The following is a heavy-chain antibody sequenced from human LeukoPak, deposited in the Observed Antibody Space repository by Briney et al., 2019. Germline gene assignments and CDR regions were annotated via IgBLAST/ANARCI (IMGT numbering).Heavy chain of an antibody. CDR1: GYTFSNYE. CDR2: ITSSGNMI. Sequence: PGGSLRLSCAASGYTFSNYEMNWVRQAPGKGLEWVSYITSSGNMIQYADSVKGRFTISRDNAKNSLYLQMNSLRAEDTAVYYCAREESSSWYSIPPFYYYYGMDVWGQGTTVTVSS. V-gene: IGHV3-48*03. J-gene: IGHJ6*02. CDR3: AREESSSWYSIPPFYYYYGMDV. D-gene: IGHD6-13*01.